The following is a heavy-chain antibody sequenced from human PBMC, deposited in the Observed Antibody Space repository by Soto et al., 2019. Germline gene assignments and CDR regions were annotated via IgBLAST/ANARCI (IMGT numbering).Heavy chain of an antibody. J-gene: IGHJ4*02. CDR2: INPNSGGT. D-gene: IGHD2-15*01. CDR3: AVGYCSGGSCYFDY. V-gene: IGHV1-2*02. CDR1: GYTFTGYY. Sequence: KVSCKASGYTFTGYYMHWVRQAPGQGLEWMGWINPNSGGTNYAQKFQGRVTMTRDTSISTAYMELSRLRPDDTAVYYCAVGYCSGGSCYFDYWGQGTLVTVSS.